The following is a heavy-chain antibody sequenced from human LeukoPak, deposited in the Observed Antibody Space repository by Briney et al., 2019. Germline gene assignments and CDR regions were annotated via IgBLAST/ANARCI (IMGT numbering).Heavy chain of an antibody. J-gene: IGHJ3*02. CDR2: ISSSSSYI. D-gene: IGHD3-22*01. V-gene: IGHV3-21*01. CDR3: ARQGLMIGDAFDI. CDR1: GFTFSSYS. Sequence: PGGSLRLSCAASGFTFSSYSMNWVRQAPGKGLEWVSSISSSSSYIYYADSVKGRFTISRDNAKNSLYLQMNSLRAEDTAVYYCARQGLMIGDAFDIWGQGTMVTVSS.